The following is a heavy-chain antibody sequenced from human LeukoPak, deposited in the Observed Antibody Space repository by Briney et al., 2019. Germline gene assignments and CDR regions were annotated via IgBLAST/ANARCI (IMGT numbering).Heavy chain of an antibody. Sequence: GASLRLSCAASGFTFSNYAMSWVRQAPGRGLEWVSAITGSGGNTYYADSVKGRFTISRDNSKNTVFLQMISMRAEDTAVYYCAKWGDYDVLTGYYVSDYWGQGTLDTVSS. D-gene: IGHD3-9*01. J-gene: IGHJ4*02. V-gene: IGHV3-23*01. CDR3: AKWGDYDVLTGYYVSDY. CDR1: GFTFSNYA. CDR2: ITGSGGNT.